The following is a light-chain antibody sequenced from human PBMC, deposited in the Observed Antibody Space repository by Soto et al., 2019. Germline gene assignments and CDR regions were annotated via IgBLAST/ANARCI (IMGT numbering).Light chain of an antibody. V-gene: IGKV3-15*01. CDR1: QSVTSY. CDR2: GAS. Sequence: EIVMTQSPATLSVSPGEKATLSCRASQSVTSYLAWYQQTPGQAPRLLIQGASARATDVPARFSGSGSGTEFTLTISSLQSEDFAVYYCQQYSNWPWTFGQGTKGEI. CDR3: QQYSNWPWT. J-gene: IGKJ1*01.